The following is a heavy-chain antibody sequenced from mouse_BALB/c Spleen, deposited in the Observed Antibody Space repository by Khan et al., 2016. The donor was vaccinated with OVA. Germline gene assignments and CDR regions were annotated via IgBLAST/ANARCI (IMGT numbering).Heavy chain of an antibody. V-gene: IGHV1-20*02. CDR3: ARIYGSDFDY. CDR2: INPHIGET. Sequence: VQLQQSGPELVKPGASVKISCKASGYSFTGYFMNWVMQSHGKSLEWIGRINPHIGETFYNQKFKGKAKLTVEESSSSAHKELRSLASEDSAVYYCARIYGSDFDYWGQGTTLTVSS. J-gene: IGHJ2*01. D-gene: IGHD1-1*01. CDR1: GYSFTGYF.